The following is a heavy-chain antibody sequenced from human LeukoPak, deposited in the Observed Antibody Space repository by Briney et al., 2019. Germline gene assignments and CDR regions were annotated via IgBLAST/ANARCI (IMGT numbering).Heavy chain of an antibody. CDR3: GRDPNGDYIGAFDFQR. J-gene: IGHJ1*01. V-gene: IGHV3-23*01. CDR2: ITAGSSTK. D-gene: IGHD4-17*01. CDR1: GFTFSSFA. Sequence: GGSLRLSCVASGFTFSSFAMVWVRQAPGKGLEWVSAITAGSSTKKYADSVKDRFTISRDNSKDTLYLQMTSLRDEDTAVYYCGRDPNGDYIGAFDFQRWGRGTLVTVSS.